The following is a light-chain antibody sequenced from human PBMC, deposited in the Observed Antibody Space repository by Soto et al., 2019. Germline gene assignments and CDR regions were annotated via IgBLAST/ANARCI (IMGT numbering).Light chain of an antibody. CDR2: AAS. CDR1: QSISNH. CDR3: QQTYNTPWT. J-gene: IGKJ1*01. Sequence: DIQMTQYPSSLSASVEDRFIITFRASQSISNHLNWYQQKPGKAPKLLIFAASSLQSGVPSRFSGSGSGTDFTLTIISLQPEDFATYFCQQTYNTPWTFGQGTMVDI. V-gene: IGKV1-39*01.